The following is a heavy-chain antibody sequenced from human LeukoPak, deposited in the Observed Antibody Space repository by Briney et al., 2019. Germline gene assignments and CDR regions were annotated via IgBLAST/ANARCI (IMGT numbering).Heavy chain of an antibody. J-gene: IGHJ5*02. D-gene: IGHD4-17*01. CDR3: ARERGDPNWFDP. Sequence: QFGGSLRLSCAASGFSFSSYWMHWVRQAPGKGLVWVSRIKSDGSSTSYADSVKNRFTISRDNAKNTLYLHMNSLRAEDTAVYYCARERGDPNWFDPWGQGTLVTDCS. CDR1: GFSFSSYW. V-gene: IGHV3-74*01. CDR2: IKSDGSST.